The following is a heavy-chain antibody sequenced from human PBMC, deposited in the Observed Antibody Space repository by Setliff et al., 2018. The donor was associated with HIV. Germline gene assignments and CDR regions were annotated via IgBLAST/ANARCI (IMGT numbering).Heavy chain of an antibody. Sequence: ASVKVSCKASGYTFTDYFMHWVRQAPGQGLEWMGWLSPSNGDTNIPQRFQGRVTMTRDTSINTAYMELNSLRSDDTAVYYCARISSAWYLVDYWGQGTLVTVSS. CDR2: LSPSNGDT. V-gene: IGHV1-2*02. J-gene: IGHJ4*02. CDR3: ARISSAWYLVDY. CDR1: GYTFTDYF. D-gene: IGHD6-13*01.